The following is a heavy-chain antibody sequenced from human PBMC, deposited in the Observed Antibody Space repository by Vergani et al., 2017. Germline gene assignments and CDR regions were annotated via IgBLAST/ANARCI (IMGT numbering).Heavy chain of an antibody. CDR2: ISSSSSTI. D-gene: IGHD2-8*01. CDR1: GFTFSSYG. V-gene: IGHV3-48*04. CDR3: ARDCTSGGCPDNYGMDV. J-gene: IGHJ6*02. Sequence: VQLVESGGGVVQPGRSLRLSCAASGFTFSSYGMHWVRQAPGKGLEWVSYISSSSSTIYYADSVKGRFIISRDNTNNSLFLQLRSLRAEDAAVYYCARDCTSGGCPDNYGMDVWGQGATVTVSS.